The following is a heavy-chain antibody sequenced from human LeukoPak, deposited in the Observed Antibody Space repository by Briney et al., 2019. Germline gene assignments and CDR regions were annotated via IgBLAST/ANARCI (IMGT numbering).Heavy chain of an antibody. CDR2: FDPEDGET. V-gene: IGHV1-24*01. J-gene: IGHJ4*02. CDR3: ATDLNPIVGATTGPDFDY. CDR1: GYTLTEFS. Sequence: ASVKVSCKVSGYTLTEFSMHWVRQAPGKGLEWMGGFDPEDGETIYAQKFQGRVTMTEDTSTDTAYMELSSLRSEDTAVYYCATDLNPIVGATTGPDFDYWGQGTLVTVSS. D-gene: IGHD1-26*01.